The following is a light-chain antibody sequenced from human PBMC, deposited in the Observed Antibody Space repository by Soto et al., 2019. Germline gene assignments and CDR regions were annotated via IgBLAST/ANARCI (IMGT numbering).Light chain of an antibody. CDR1: QDISNY. CDR2: DAS. J-gene: IGKJ1*01. Sequence: DIQMTQSPSALSASVGDRVTITCQASQDISNYLNWYQQKPGKAPKLLIYDASNLETGVPSRFSGSGSGTEFTLTISSLQPDDFATYYCQQYNSYWTFAQGTQLDI. V-gene: IGKV1-33*01. CDR3: QQYNSYWT.